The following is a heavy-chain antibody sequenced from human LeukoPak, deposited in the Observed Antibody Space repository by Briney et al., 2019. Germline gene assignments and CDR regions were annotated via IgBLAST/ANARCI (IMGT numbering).Heavy chain of an antibody. Sequence: GGSLRLSCAASGFTFIDYDMHWVRQVIGKGLEWVSAFGIRGDTHYSGSVKGRFTISRENAESSLYLQMNSLRAEDTAVYYCARGGIQVSGIDEFDYWGQGTLVTVSS. CDR2: FGIRGDT. CDR3: ARGGIQVSGIDEFDY. CDR1: GFTFIDYD. J-gene: IGHJ4*02. D-gene: IGHD6-19*01. V-gene: IGHV3-13*01.